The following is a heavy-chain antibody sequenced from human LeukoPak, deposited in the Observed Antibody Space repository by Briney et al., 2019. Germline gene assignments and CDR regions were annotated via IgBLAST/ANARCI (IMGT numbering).Heavy chain of an antibody. J-gene: IGHJ4*02. CDR2: LNSEDSST. CDR1: GFTLSRFW. D-gene: IGHD4-23*01. Sequence: PGGSLRLSCAVSGFTLSRFWMHWVRQPPGKGLVWISRLNSEDSSTRYADSVKGRFTISRDNAKNTLYLQMNSLRAEDTAVYYCAMWGGNLGSRDYWGQGTLVTVSS. V-gene: IGHV3-74*01. CDR3: AMWGGNLGSRDY.